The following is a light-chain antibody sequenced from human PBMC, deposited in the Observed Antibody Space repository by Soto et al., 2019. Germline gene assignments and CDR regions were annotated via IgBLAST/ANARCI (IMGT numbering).Light chain of an antibody. CDR2: EVS. Sequence: QSALTHPASLAGSPLQSITISCTWTSSDFGTYTYVSWYQQHPGKAPKLMIYEVSNRPAGVSNRCSGSKSGNTASLTITGLQAEDEADYYSTSYTGSSSLYVFGNGTXVIVL. CDR1: SSDFGTYTY. J-gene: IGLJ1*01. V-gene: IGLV2-14*01. CDR3: TSYTGSSSLYV.